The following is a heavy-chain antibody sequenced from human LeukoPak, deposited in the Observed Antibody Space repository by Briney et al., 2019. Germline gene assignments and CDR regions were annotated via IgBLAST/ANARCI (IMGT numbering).Heavy chain of an antibody. D-gene: IGHD6-19*01. Sequence: GGSLRLSCAASGFTFSSYSMNWVRQAPGKGLEWVSSISSSSSYIYYADSVEGRFTISRDNAKNSLYLQMNSLRAEDTAVYYCAGLAVAGRRWGQGTLVTVSS. V-gene: IGHV3-21*01. CDR2: ISSSSSYI. CDR1: GFTFSSYS. CDR3: AGLAVAGRR. J-gene: IGHJ4*02.